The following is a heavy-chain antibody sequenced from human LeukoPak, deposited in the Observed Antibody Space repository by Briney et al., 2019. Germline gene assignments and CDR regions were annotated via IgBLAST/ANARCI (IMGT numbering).Heavy chain of an antibody. CDR2: IHYSGRP. CDR1: GGSISGHY. D-gene: IGHD3-16*01. CDR3: ARFGVDYDMDV. J-gene: IGHJ6*02. Sequence: SETLSLTCTVSGGSISGHYWTWIRQPPGKGLEWIGQIHYSGRPDYNPSLKSRVTVSVDTSKNQLSLKVTSVTGADTAVYYCARFGVDYDMDVWGQGTTVTVSS. V-gene: IGHV4-59*11.